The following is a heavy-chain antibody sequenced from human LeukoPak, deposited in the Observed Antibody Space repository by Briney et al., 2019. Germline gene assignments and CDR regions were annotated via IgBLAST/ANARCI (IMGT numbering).Heavy chain of an antibody. CDR2: ISWNSGSI. CDR1: GFTFDDYA. V-gene: IGHV3-9*01. CDR3: AKGIGYYYDSSSYFDY. J-gene: IGHJ4*02. Sequence: PGGSLRLSCAASGFTFDDYAMHWVRQAPVKVLEWVSGISWNSGSIGYADSVKGRFTISRDNAKNSLYLQMNSLRAEDTALYYCAKGIGYYYDSSSYFDYWGQGTLVTVSS. D-gene: IGHD3-22*01.